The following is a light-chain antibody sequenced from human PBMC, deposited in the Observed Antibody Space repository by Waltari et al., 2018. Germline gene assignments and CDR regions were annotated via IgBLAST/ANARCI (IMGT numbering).Light chain of an antibody. CDR1: QSVRSY. J-gene: IGKJ4*01. V-gene: IGKV3-11*01. CDR3: QQRNNWPLT. Sequence: EIVLTQSPATLSLSPGARATLSCRTSQSVRSYLAWYQQKPGQAPRLLIYDASNRASGIPARFSGSGSGTDFSLSISSLEPEDLAVYYCQQRNNWPLTFGGGTKVEIK. CDR2: DAS.